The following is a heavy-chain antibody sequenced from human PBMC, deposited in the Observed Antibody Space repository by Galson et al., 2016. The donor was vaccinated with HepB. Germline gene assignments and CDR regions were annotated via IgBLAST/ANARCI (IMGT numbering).Heavy chain of an antibody. J-gene: IGHJ6*02. V-gene: IGHV5-51*01. CDR2: IYPGDSDT. D-gene: IGHD3-16*01. CDR3: ARLQLLGVGDLGANYFGMDV. CDR1: GYSFTSYW. Sequence: QSGAEVKKPGESLKISCKGSGYSFTSYWIGWVRQMPGKGLEWMGIIYPGDSDTRYSPSFQGQVTISADKSISTAYLQWSSLKASDTAIYYCARLQLLGVGDLGANYFGMDVWGQGTTVTVSS.